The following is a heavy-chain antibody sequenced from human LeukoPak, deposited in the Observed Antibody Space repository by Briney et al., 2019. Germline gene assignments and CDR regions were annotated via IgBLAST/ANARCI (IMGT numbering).Heavy chain of an antibody. D-gene: IGHD5-12*01. CDR1: GFTFSSYA. J-gene: IGHJ4*02. Sequence: PGGSLRLSCAASGFTFSSYAMGWVRQAPGKGLEWVSAISGSGGSTYYADSVKGRFTISRDNSKNTLYLQMNSLRAEDTAVYYCARDSGYDRAPDYWGQGTLVTVSS. CDR3: ARDSGYDRAPDY. V-gene: IGHV3-23*01. CDR2: ISGSGGST.